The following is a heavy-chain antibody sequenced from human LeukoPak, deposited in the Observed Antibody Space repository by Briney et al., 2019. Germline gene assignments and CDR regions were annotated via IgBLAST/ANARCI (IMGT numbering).Heavy chain of an antibody. CDR1: GYSITRGYF. CDR3: ARVGYYGSGSYYNYYYYMDV. D-gene: IGHD3-10*01. J-gene: IGHJ6*03. V-gene: IGHV4-38-2*02. CDR2: MFHSGST. Sequence: SETLSLTCTVSGYSITRGYFWGWIRQSPGKGLEWIASMFHSGSTYYNPSLKSRVTISVDTSKNQFSLKLSSVTAADTAVYYCARVGYYGSGSYYNYYYYMDVWGKGTTVTISS.